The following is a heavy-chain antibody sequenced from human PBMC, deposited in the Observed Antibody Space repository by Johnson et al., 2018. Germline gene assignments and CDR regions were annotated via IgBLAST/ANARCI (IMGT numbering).Heavy chain of an antibody. CDR1: GGTFSSYT. CDR3: ARDQYVGRPSSDYYYQDG. CDR2: IIPILGIA. V-gene: IGHV1-69*04. Sequence: QVQLVQSGAEVKKPGSSVKVSCKASGGTFSSYTINWVRQAPGQGLEWMGRIIPILGIANYAQKLQGRVTITPDKSTITAYMELSSLRSEETALYYCARDQYVGRPSSDYYYQDGWGKGTTVTFSS. D-gene: IGHD1-26*01. J-gene: IGHJ6*03.